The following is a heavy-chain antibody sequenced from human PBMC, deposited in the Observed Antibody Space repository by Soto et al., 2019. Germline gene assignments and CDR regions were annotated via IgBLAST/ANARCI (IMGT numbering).Heavy chain of an antibody. CDR2: IYYSGST. V-gene: IGHV4-39*01. D-gene: IGHD4-4*01. Sequence: KPSETLSLTCTVSGGSISSSSYYWGWIRQPPGKGLEWIGSIYYSGSTYYNPSLKSRVTISVDTSKNQFSLKLSSVTAADTAVYYCARQYDYSNYDDWGQGTLVTVSS. CDR1: GGSISSSSYY. CDR3: ARQYDYSNYDD. J-gene: IGHJ4*02.